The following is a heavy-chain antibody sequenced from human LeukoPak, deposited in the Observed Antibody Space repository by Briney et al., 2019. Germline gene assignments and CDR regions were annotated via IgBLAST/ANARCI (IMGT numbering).Heavy chain of an antibody. D-gene: IGHD4-11*01. V-gene: IGHV3-23*01. Sequence: GGSLGLSCAASGFTFSSYAMSWVRQAPGKGLEWVSDISGSGGSTYYADSVKGRFTISRDNSKNTLYLQINSLRAEDTAVYYCAKGLTNQDYWGQGTLVTVSS. CDR3: AKGLTNQDY. J-gene: IGHJ4*02. CDR1: GFTFSSYA. CDR2: ISGSGGST.